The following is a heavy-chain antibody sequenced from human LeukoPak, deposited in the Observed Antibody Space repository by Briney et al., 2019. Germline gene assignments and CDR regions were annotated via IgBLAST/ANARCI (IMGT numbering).Heavy chain of an antibody. D-gene: IGHD6-25*01. CDR1: GGTFSSYA. CDR3: ASIKTGYSSGWTFDY. J-gene: IGHJ4*02. CDR2: IIPILGIA. Sequence: GSSVKVSCKASGGTFSSYAISWVRQAPGQGLEWMGRIIPILGIANYAQKFQGRVTITADKSTSTAYMELSSLRSEDTAVYYCASIKTGYSSGWTFDYWGQGTLVTVSS. V-gene: IGHV1-69*04.